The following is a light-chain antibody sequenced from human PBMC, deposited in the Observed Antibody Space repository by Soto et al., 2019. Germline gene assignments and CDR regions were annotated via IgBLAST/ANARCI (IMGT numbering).Light chain of an antibody. Sequence: DIQMTQSPSSLSASVRDRVTITCLASQRIGIYLNWYQQKPGKAPRLLIHGASTLQSGVPSRFSGSGSGTDFTLTISSLQPEDFATYFCQQCYSAPWTFGQGTKVEIK. CDR3: QQCYSAPWT. J-gene: IGKJ1*01. CDR2: GAS. CDR1: QRIGIY. V-gene: IGKV1-39*01.